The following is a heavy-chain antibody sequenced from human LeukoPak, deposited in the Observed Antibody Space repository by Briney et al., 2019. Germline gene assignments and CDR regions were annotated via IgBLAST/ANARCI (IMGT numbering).Heavy chain of an antibody. J-gene: IGHJ4*02. CDR2: ISAYNGNT. Sequence: ASVKVSCKASGYTFTSYGISWVRQAPGQGLEWMGWISAYNGNTNYAQKLQGRVTMTTDTFTSTAYMELRSLRSDDTAVYYCARAWQPEAAPTYYFDYWGQGTLVTVSS. CDR3: ARAWQPEAAPTYYFDY. CDR1: GYTFTSYG. D-gene: IGHD2-15*01. V-gene: IGHV1-18*01.